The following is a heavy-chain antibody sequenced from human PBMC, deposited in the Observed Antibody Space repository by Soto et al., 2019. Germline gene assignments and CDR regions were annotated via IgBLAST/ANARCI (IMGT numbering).Heavy chain of an antibody. CDR2: INPSGGST. Sequence: GASVKVSCKASGYTFTSYYMHWVRQAPGQGLEWMGIINPSGGSTSYAQKFQGRVTMTRDTSTSTVYMELSSLRYEDTAVYYCARDRIRIKIFGVDWLDPWGQANLLTVS. D-gene: IGHD3-3*01. J-gene: IGHJ5*02. CDR3: ARDRIRIKIFGVDWLDP. CDR1: GYTFTSYY. V-gene: IGHV1-46*01.